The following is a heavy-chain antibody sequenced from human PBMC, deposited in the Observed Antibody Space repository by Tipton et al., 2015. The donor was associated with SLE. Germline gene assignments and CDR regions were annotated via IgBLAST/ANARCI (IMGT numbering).Heavy chain of an antibody. CDR1: GFSFSTSD. J-gene: IGHJ6*03. Sequence: RSLRLSCAASGFSFSTSDMHWVRQAPGKGLEWVAVMPYDGSNKAYADSVKGRFTISRDNAKNSLYLQMNSLRAEDTAVYYCARSGSYPFYYYYMDVWGKGTTVTVSS. V-gene: IGHV3-30*04. CDR3: ARSGSYPFYYYYMDV. D-gene: IGHD1-26*01. CDR2: MPYDGSNK.